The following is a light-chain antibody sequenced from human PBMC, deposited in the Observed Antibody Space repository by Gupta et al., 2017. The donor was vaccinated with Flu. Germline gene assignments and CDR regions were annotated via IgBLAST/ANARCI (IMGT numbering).Light chain of an antibody. Sequence: STLSLSPGERATLSCRASQSVSSNYLAWYQQKPGQSPRLLIYGASSRATGIPDRFSGSGSGTDFTLTISRLEPEDFAVYYCQQYGLSPKTFGQGTKVEVK. J-gene: IGKJ1*01. CDR3: QQYGLSPKT. V-gene: IGKV3-20*01. CDR1: QSVSSNY. CDR2: GAS.